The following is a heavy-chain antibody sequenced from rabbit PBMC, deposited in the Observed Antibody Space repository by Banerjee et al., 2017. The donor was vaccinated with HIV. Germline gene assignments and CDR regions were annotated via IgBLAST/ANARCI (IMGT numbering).Heavy chain of an antibody. J-gene: IGHJ3*01. V-gene: IGHV1S45*01. Sequence: QEPLKETGGGLVQPGGSLTLTCTASGFSFSGGYYMCWVRQAPGKGLEWIACIYAGSSGRTYYASWAKGRFTISKTSSTTVTLQMTSLTAADTATYFCARDRWGGTYYNLWGQGTLVTVS. CDR2: IYAGSSGRT. CDR1: GFSFSGGYY. D-gene: IGHD8-1*01. CDR3: ARDRWGGTYYNL.